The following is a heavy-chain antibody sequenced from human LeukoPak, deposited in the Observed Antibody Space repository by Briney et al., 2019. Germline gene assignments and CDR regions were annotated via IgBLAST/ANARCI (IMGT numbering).Heavy chain of an antibody. CDR3: ARVQDADMIVEDF. D-gene: IGHD3-22*01. CDR1: GYSFTNYG. CDR2: VSGINGNT. V-gene: IGHV1-18*01. J-gene: IGHJ4*02. Sequence: ASFKVSCKTSGYSFTNYGISWVRQDPGKGLEWMGWVSGINGNTKYDQSPQGRVLMTTDTSTTTGHMELRSLRSDDTAVYFCARVQDADMIVEDFWGQGTLVIVSS.